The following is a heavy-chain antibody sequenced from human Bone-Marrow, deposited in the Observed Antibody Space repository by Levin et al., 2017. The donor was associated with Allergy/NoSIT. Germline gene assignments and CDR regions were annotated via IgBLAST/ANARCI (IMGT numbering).Heavy chain of an antibody. Sequence: GGSLRLSCAASRPILSDYAMNWVRQAPGKGLQWVSGMSGSGGATYYADSVKGRFTISRDTSKNTLSLQMNSLRAEDTAVYYCARDLNDYGDNIGFYNFYGMDVWGQGTTVTVSS. V-gene: IGHV3-23*01. CDR2: MSGSGGAT. CDR1: RPILSDYA. D-gene: IGHD4-17*01. CDR3: ARDLNDYGDNIGFYNFYGMDV. J-gene: IGHJ6*02.